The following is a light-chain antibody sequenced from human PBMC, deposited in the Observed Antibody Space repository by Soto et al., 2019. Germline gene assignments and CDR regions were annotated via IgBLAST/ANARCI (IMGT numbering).Light chain of an antibody. V-gene: IGLV2-14*02. Sequence: QSALTQPASVSGSPGQSITISCTGTSSDVGSYNLVSWYQQHPGKAPKLMIYEGSKRPSGVSNRFSGSKSGNTASLTISGLQAEDEADYYCSSFTDTGTVMFGGGTKVTVL. J-gene: IGLJ3*02. CDR3: SSFTDTGTVM. CDR2: EGS. CDR1: SSDVGSYNL.